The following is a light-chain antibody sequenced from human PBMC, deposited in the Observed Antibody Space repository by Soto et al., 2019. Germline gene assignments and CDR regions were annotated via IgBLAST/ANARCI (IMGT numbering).Light chain of an antibody. CDR3: QQYDSSPSSFT. CDR1: QSVSGSS. Sequence: EIVLTQSPGTLSLSPGERATLSCRASQSVSGSSLAWYQQKPGQAPSLLIYGASSRATGIPDRFSGSGSGTDFTLTITRLEPEDFAVYYCQQYDSSPSSFTFGPGTKVDIK. V-gene: IGKV3-20*01. CDR2: GAS. J-gene: IGKJ3*01.